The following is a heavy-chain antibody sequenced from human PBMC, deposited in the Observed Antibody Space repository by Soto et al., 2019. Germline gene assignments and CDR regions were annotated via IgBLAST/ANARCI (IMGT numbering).Heavy chain of an antibody. CDR1: GYTFTYYG. CDR3: ARFVTMIVVARGYSGTTNAFDI. V-gene: IGHV1-18*04. J-gene: IGHJ3*02. Sequence: ASVKVSCKASGYTFTYYGISWVRQAPRQGLEWMGWISANNGNANYAQKFQGRVTMTADKSTSTAYMELSSLRSEDRAVYYCARFVTMIVVARGYSGTTNAFDIWGQGTMVTVS. CDR2: ISANNGNA. D-gene: IGHD3-22*01.